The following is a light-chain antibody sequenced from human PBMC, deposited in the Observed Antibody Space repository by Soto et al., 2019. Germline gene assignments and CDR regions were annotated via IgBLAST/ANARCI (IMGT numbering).Light chain of an antibody. J-gene: IGKJ1*01. V-gene: IGKV1-5*03. CDR1: QTIINW. Sequence: DIHMTHSPSTRSSSVVDRVTITCRASQTIINWLAWYQQKPGKAPKLLIYKASTLEGEVPSRFSGSGSETEFTLTINSLQPDDSATYYCQQYNTYWWTFGQGTKVDI. CDR2: KAS. CDR3: QQYNTYWWT.